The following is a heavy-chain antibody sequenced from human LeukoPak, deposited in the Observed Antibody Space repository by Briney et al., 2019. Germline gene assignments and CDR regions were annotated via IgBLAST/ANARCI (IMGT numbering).Heavy chain of an antibody. D-gene: IGHD2-15*01. CDR3: ARDVVGYCSGGSCFPYGMDV. V-gene: IGHV4-30-4*01. Sequence: SQTLSLTCTVSGGSISSGDYYWRWIRQPPGKGLEWIGYIYYSGSTYYNPSLKSRVTISVDTSKNQFSLKLSSVTAADTAVYYCARDVVGYCSGGSCFPYGMDVWGQGTTVTVSS. J-gene: IGHJ6*02. CDR2: IYYSGST. CDR1: GGSISSGDYY.